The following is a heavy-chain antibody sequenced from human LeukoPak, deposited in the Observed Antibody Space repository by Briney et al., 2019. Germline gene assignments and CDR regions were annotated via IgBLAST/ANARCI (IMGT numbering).Heavy chain of an antibody. D-gene: IGHD3-16*01. CDR1: GFTFDDYG. CDR3: AKDIHYDYVWGSLDY. Sequence: GGSLRLSCAASGFTFDDYGMSWVRQAPGKGLEWVSLISGDGGSTYYADSVKGRFTISRDNSKNSLYLQMNSLRTEDTALYYCAKDIHYDYVWGSLDYWGQGTLVTVSS. V-gene: IGHV3-43*02. CDR2: ISGDGGST. J-gene: IGHJ4*02.